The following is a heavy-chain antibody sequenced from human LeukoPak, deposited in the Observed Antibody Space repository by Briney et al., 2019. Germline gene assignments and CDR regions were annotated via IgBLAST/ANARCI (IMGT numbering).Heavy chain of an antibody. J-gene: IGHJ4*02. CDR2: INHSGST. CDR1: GGSFSGYY. CDR3: ARNCGGDCYAGY. V-gene: IGHV4-34*01. Sequence: SETLSLTCAVYGGSFSGYYWSWIRQPPGKGLEWIGEINHSGSTNYNPSLKSRVTISVDTSKNQFSLKLSSVTAADTAVYYCARNCGGDCYAGYWGQGTLVTVSP. D-gene: IGHD2-21*02.